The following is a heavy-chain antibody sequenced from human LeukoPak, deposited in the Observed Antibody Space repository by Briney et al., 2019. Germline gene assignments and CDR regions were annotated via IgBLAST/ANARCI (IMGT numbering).Heavy chain of an antibody. CDR3: ARALGQVTMVRGGSFRWFDP. V-gene: IGHV4-4*07. CDR2: IYTSGST. D-gene: IGHD3-10*01. CDR1: GGSISSYY. Sequence: PSETLSLTCTVSGGSISSYYWSWIRQPAGKGLEWIGRIYTSGSTNYNPSLKSRVTMSVDTSKNQFSLKLSSVTAADTAVYYCARALGQVTMVRGGSFRWFDPWGQGTLVTVSP. J-gene: IGHJ5*02.